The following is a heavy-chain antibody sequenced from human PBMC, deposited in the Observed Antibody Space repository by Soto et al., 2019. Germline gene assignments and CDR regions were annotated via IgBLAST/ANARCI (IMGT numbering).Heavy chain of an antibody. CDR2: FDPEDGET. D-gene: IGHD3-3*01. CDR3: ATSTRRITIFGVVYGMDV. CDR1: GYTLTELS. J-gene: IGHJ6*02. V-gene: IGHV1-24*01. Sequence: ASVKVSCKVSGYTLTELSMHWVRQAPGKGLEWMGGFDPEDGETIYAQKFQGRVTMTEDTSTDTAYMELSSLRSEDTAVYYCATSTRRITIFGVVYGMDVWGQGTTVTVSS.